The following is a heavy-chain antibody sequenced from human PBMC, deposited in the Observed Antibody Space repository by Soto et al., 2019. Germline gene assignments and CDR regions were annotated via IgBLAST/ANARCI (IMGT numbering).Heavy chain of an antibody. D-gene: IGHD6-6*01. CDR1: GFTFSDHD. Sequence: GGSLRLSCAASGFTFSDHDMDWVRQAPGKGLEWVGRTRNKANSYNTEYAASVKGSFTISRDDSKNSLYLQMNSLKTEDTAVYYCVRGLAARYWYFDLWGRGTLVTVSS. J-gene: IGHJ2*01. V-gene: IGHV3-72*01. CDR3: VRGLAARYWYFDL. CDR2: TRNKANSYNT.